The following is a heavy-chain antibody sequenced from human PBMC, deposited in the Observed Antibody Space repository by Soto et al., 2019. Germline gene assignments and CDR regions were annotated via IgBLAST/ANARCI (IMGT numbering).Heavy chain of an antibody. Sequence: SETLSVTCTVSGASISSGDYYWTWIRQPPGKGLEWIGSIYYSGSTYYNPSLKSRVTISVDTSNNQFSLKLSSVTAADTAVYYCARASYDSSTYYLDYWGQGTLVTVSS. J-gene: IGHJ4*02. CDR1: GASISSGDYY. D-gene: IGHD3-22*01. CDR3: ARASYDSSTYYLDY. V-gene: IGHV4-30-4*01. CDR2: IYYSGST.